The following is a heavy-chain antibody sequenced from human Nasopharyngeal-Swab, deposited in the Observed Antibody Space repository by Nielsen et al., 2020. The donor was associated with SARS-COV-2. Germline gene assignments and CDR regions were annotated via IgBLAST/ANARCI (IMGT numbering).Heavy chain of an antibody. J-gene: IGHJ4*02. CDR2: ISYDGRNT. D-gene: IGHD3-22*01. CDR1: GFTLSSYA. V-gene: IGHV3-30*04. Sequence: GGSLRLSCAASGFTLSSYAIHWVRQAPGKGLEWVTFISYDGRNTYYADSVKGRFTISRDNSKNTLYLQMNSLRAEDTAVYYCARDGREYYYFDSSEVGFDYWGQGTLVTVSS. CDR3: ARDGREYYYFDSSEVGFDY.